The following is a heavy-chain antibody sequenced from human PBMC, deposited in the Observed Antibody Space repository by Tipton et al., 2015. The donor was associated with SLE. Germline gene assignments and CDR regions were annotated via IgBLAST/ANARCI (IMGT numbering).Heavy chain of an antibody. CDR1: GDSISSGGSY. V-gene: IGHV4-61*02. J-gene: IGHJ5*02. D-gene: IGHD3-3*01. CDR3: ARMDFWSGYYPRWFDP. CDR2: IYTSGTT. Sequence: TLSLTCSVSGDSISSGGSYWNWIRQPAGKGLEWIGRIYTSGTTNYNPSLKSRVTISVDTSKNQFSLKLSSVTAADTAVYYCARMDFWSGYYPRWFDPWGQGTLVTVSS.